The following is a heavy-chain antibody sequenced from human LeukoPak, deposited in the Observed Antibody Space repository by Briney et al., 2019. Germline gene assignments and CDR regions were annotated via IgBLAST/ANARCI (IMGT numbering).Heavy chain of an antibody. J-gene: IGHJ6*03. CDR2: ISSSSSTI. CDR1: GFTLSSYS. V-gene: IGHV3-48*02. CDR3: AREGYYDFWSGRGAARNYYYYYYMDV. D-gene: IGHD3-3*01. Sequence: PGGSLRLSCAASGFTLSSYSMNWVRQAPGKGLEWVSYISSSSSTIYYADSVKGRFTISRDNAKNSLYLQMNSLRDEDTAVYYCAREGYYDFWSGRGAARNYYYYYYMDVWGKGTTVTVSS.